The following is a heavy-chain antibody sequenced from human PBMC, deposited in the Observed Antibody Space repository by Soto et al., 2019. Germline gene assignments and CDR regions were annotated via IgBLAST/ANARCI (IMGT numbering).Heavy chain of an antibody. J-gene: IGHJ4*02. CDR3: ARDLAWAFDS. V-gene: IGHV3-48*02. CDR2: IGGSGGSI. Sequence: VQLVESGGGLLRTGGPLSPSCAALGFTFGTFGWTWVRQAPGKGLEWLSYIGGSGGSISYADSVKGRFTISRDNGKNTLYLQMSSLRDEDTAVYYCARDLAWAFDSWGQGALVTVSS. D-gene: IGHD1-26*01. CDR1: GFTFGTFG.